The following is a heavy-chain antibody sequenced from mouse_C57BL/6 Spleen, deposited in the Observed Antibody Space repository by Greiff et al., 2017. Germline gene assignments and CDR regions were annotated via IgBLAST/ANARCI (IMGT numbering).Heavy chain of an antibody. Sequence: VQLQQPGAELVKPGASVKLSCKASGYTFTSYWMQWVKQRPGQGLEWIGEIDPSDSYTNYNQKFKGKATLTVDTSSSTAYMQLSSLTSEDSAVYYCAGGGYYSNYEFAYWGQGTLVTVAA. CDR3: AGGGYYSNYEFAY. CDR1: GYTFTSYW. CDR2: IDPSDSYT. J-gene: IGHJ3*01. D-gene: IGHD2-5*01. V-gene: IGHV1-50*01.